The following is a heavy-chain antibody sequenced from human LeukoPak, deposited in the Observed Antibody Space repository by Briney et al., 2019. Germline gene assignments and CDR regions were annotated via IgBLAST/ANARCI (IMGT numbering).Heavy chain of an antibody. J-gene: IGHJ4*02. CDR3: AKDPSYDILTGLDY. D-gene: IGHD3-9*01. Sequence: PGGSLRLSCAASGFTFDDYAMHWVRQAPGKGLEWVSGISWNSGSIGYADSVKDRFTISRDNAKNSLYLQMNSLRAEDTALYYCAKDPSYDILTGLDYWGQGTLVTVSS. V-gene: IGHV3-9*01. CDR1: GFTFDDYA. CDR2: ISWNSGSI.